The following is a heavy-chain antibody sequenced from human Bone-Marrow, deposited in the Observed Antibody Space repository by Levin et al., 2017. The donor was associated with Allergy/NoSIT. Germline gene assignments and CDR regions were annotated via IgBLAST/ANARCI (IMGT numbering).Heavy chain of an antibody. D-gene: IGHD3-10*01. CDR3: ARGGGSQKGGLDV. J-gene: IGHJ6*02. CDR1: GFSFTSYT. Sequence: GESLKISCAASGFSFTSYTMHWVRQAPGKGLEWVSSIRSAGTYIHYADSVKGRFTISRDNANNSVSLEMSSLRAEDTVLYYCARGGGSQKGGLDVWGQGTTVTVSS. V-gene: IGHV3-21*01. CDR2: IRSAGTYI.